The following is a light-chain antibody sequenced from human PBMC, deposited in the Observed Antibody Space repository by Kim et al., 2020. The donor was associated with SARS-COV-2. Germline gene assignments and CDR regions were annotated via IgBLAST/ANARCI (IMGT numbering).Light chain of an antibody. CDR3: QVWDSGSDHWV. J-gene: IGLJ3*02. CDR2: SDR. Sequence: SYELTQPPSVSVAPGKTARITCGGNNVGSKAVNWYHQKSGQAPVLLVHSDRDRPSGIPERFSGSNSGNMATLTISGVEAGDEADYFCQVWDSGSDHWVFGGGTQLTV. V-gene: IGLV3-21*04. CDR1: NVGSKA.